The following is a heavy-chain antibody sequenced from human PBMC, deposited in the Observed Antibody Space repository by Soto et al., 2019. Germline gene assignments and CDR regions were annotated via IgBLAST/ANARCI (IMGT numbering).Heavy chain of an antibody. CDR1: GYSFTRYW. V-gene: IGHV5-10-1*01. CDR3: ARYSSSWYYYYGMDV. Sequence: HGESLKLSCKGSGYSFTRYWISWVRQMPGKGLEWMGRIDPSDSYTNYSPSFQGHVTISADKSISTAYLQWSSLKASDTAMYYCARYSSSWYYYYGMDVWGQGTTVTSP. D-gene: IGHD6-13*01. CDR2: IDPSDSYT. J-gene: IGHJ6*02.